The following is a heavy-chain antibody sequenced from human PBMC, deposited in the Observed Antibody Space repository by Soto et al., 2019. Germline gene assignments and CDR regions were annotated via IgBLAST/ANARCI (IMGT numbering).Heavy chain of an antibody. J-gene: IGHJ6*02. CDR1: GFTFSSYG. V-gene: IGHV3-30*03. Sequence: GGSLRLSCAASGFTFSSYGMHWVRQAPGKGLEWVAVISYDGSNKYYADSVKGRFTFSRDNSKNTLYLQMNSLRAEDTAVYYCARDFVVGGPTINYYYGMDVWGQGTTVTVSS. CDR2: ISYDGSNK. CDR3: ARDFVVGGPTINYYYGMDV. D-gene: IGHD1-26*01.